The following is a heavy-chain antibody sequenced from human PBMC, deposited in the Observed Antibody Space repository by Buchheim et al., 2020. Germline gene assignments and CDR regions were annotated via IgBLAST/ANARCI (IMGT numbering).Heavy chain of an antibody. CDR1: GGSISTYY. D-gene: IGHD3-16*02. J-gene: IGHJ4*02. V-gene: IGHV4-59*01. Sequence: QVQLQESGPGLVKPSETLSLTCIVSGGSISTYYWSWIRQPPGKGLEWIGYGYYSGNTNYNPSLKSRVTISVDNSKNEFFLKLNSVTAADTAVYYCARGGLGEFSFFPYWGRGTL. CDR3: ARGGLGEFSFFPY. CDR2: GYYSGNT.